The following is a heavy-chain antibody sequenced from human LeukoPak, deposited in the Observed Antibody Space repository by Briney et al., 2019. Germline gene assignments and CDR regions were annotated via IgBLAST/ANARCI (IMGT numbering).Heavy chain of an antibody. Sequence: GGSLRLSCAASGFIFSSYVMSWVRQAPGKGLEWVSSISVSGGSTYYADSVKGRFTISRDNSKNTLCLQMNSLRAEDTAVYYCAKDLGGCGTECDSYWGQGTLVTVPS. J-gene: IGHJ4*02. D-gene: IGHD2-21*01. V-gene: IGHV3-23*01. CDR2: ISVSGGST. CDR1: GFIFSSYV. CDR3: AKDLGGCGTECDSY.